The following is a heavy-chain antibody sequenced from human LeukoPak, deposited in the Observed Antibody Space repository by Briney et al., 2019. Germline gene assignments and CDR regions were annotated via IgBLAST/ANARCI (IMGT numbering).Heavy chain of an antibody. Sequence: GASVKVSCQTSGYRFTSYGICWVRQAPGQGLEWMGWINPYVGETSYAQKFQGRVTMTTAASTSTAYMGVRSLRADDTAVYYCARWGGTTMNRGRLEAEYCGEETLLSVSS. CDR1: GYRFTSYG. V-gene: IGHV1-18*01. CDR3: ARWGGTTMNRGRLEAEY. CDR2: INPYVGET. J-gene: IGHJ4*02. D-gene: IGHD3-10*01.